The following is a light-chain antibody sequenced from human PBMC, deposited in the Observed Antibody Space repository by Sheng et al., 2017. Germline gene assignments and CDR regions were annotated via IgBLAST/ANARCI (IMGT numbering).Light chain of an antibody. CDR2: DTS. V-gene: IGKV3-15*01. CDR3: QQYYSWPLT. Sequence: ETVVTQSPVTLSVSPGESATLSCRTSESVSSSLAWYQQKSGQAPRLLIYDTSTRATGISLRFSGSRSGTDFTLTIDRLQSADFAVYYCQQYYSWPLTFGGGTKVEIK. CDR1: ESVSSS. J-gene: IGKJ4*01.